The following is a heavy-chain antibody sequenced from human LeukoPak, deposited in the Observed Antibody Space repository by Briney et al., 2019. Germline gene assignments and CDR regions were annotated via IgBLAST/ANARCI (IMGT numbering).Heavy chain of an antibody. CDR2: ISSSSSYI. D-gene: IGHD1-26*01. J-gene: IGHJ4*02. CDR3: ARMSLAGVPYYFDY. V-gene: IGHV3-21*01. Sequence: GGSLRLSCAASGFTFSSYSMNWVRQAPGKGLEWVSSISSSSSYIYYADSVKGRFTISRDNAKNSLCLQMNSLRAEDTAVYYCARMSLAGVPYYFDYWGQGTLVTVSS. CDR1: GFTFSSYS.